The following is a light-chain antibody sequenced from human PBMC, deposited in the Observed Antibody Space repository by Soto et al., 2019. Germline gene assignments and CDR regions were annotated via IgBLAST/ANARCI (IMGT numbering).Light chain of an antibody. J-gene: IGLJ1*01. V-gene: IGLV2-11*01. CDR1: SSDVGGYNY. CDR3: CSYAGSYTHYV. Sequence: QSVLTQPRSVSGSPGQSVTISCTGTSSDVGGYNYVSWYQQHPGKAPKFMIYDVSKRPSGVPDRFSGSKSGNTASLTISGLQAEDEADYYCCSYAGSYTHYVFGTGTKLTV. CDR2: DVS.